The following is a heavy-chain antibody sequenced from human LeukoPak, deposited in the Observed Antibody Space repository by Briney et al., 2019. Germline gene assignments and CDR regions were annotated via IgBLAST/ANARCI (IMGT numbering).Heavy chain of an antibody. Sequence: GGSLRLSCAAAGFTFDDYGMSWVRQAPGKGLEWVSGINWNGGSTGYADSVKGRFTISRDNAKNSLYLQMNSLRAEDTALYYCAGSTVTTPVGAFDIWGQGTMVTVSS. CDR1: GFTFDDYG. J-gene: IGHJ3*02. D-gene: IGHD4-17*01. V-gene: IGHV3-20*04. CDR2: INWNGGST. CDR3: AGSTVTTPVGAFDI.